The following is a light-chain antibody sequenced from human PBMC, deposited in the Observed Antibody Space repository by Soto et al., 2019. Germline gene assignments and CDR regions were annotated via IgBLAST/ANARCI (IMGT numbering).Light chain of an antibody. Sequence: DIQMTQSPSSLSASVGDRVAITCRASQSINIYLNWYQQRPGRAPKLLIYAASNLQSGVPSRLSGDGVGTHFTLTISGLQPDDFATYHCQQSHTTPYTFGQATQLEIK. J-gene: IGKJ5*01. CDR3: QQSHTTPYT. CDR2: AAS. CDR1: QSINIY. V-gene: IGKV1-39*01.